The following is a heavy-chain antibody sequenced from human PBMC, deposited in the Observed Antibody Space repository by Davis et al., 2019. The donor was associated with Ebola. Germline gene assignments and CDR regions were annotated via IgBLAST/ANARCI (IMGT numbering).Heavy chain of an antibody. CDR2: IHAANGNT. V-gene: IGHV1-3*01. CDR1: PYTFTSSA. D-gene: IGHD6-6*01. CDR3: ARGSSKAYYYNGMDV. J-gene: IGHJ6*02. Sequence: ASSVPVSCPASPYTFTSSAMHCVRPPPPPRLEWMGCIHAANGNTNYSQKFQGRVTITRDTSASTAYMELSSLRSEDTAVYYCARGSSKAYYYNGMDVWGQGTTVTVSS.